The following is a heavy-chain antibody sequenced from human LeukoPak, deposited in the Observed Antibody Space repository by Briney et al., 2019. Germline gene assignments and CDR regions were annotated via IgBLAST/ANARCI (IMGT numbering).Heavy chain of an antibody. J-gene: IGHJ4*02. V-gene: IGHV3-23*01. CDR3: ATRSGSYFFPTV. CDR1: GFTFSSYG. D-gene: IGHD3-10*01. Sequence: GGLRLSCAASGFTFSSYGMSWVRQAPGKGLEWVSAISGSGGSTYYADSVKGRFTISRDNSKNTLYLQMNSLRAEDTAVYYCATRSGSYFFPTVWGQGTLVTVSS. CDR2: ISGSGGST.